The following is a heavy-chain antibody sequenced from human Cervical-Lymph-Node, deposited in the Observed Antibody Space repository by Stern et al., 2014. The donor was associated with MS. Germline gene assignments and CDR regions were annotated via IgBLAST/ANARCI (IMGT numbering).Heavy chain of an antibody. CDR3: AIRRSGFYYFDS. Sequence: QLVQSGAEVKKTGESLKISCKASGYSFNNHWIAWVRKTPGEGLEWMVIIYPDDSDTRYWPSFQGQVTISADKSSRVAYLQWRRLKTSDTAIYFCAIRRSGFYYFDSWGQGTLVTVSS. CDR2: IYPDDSDT. V-gene: IGHV5-51*01. J-gene: IGHJ4*02. CDR1: GYSFNNHW. D-gene: IGHD3-22*01.